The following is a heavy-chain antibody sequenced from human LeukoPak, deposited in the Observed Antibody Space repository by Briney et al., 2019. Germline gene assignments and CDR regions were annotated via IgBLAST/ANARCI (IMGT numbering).Heavy chain of an antibody. CDR1: GGSISSDDYY. CDR3: AGVFASHPYYYGSGSYYLDF. Sequence: SQTLSLTCTVSGGSISSDDYYWSWIRQPPGKGLEGLGYIYYSGSTYFNPSLKSRVPISVATSKNQCSLKLNSVTAADTAVYFWAGVFASHPYYYGSGSYYLDFWGQGTLVTVSS. V-gene: IGHV4-30-4*01. D-gene: IGHD3-10*01. CDR2: IYYSGST. J-gene: IGHJ4*02.